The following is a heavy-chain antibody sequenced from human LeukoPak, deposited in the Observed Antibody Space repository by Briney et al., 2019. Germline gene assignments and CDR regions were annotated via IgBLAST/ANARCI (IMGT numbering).Heavy chain of an antibody. D-gene: IGHD5-24*01. V-gene: IGHV4-39*01. Sequence: SETLSLTCTVSGGSITGSGCYWGWIRQPPGKGLEFIGSIYDGGNTYYNPSLNNRVTISVDTSKNQFSLKLSSVTAADTAVYYCASNGGGVATTANVDYWGQGTLVTVSS. CDR1: GGSITGSGCY. CDR2: IYDGGNT. CDR3: ASNGGGVATTANVDY. J-gene: IGHJ4*02.